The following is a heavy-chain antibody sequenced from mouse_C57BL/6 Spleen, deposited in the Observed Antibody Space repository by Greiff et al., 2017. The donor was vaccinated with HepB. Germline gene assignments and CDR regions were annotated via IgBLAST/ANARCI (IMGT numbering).Heavy chain of an antibody. CDR2: IHPNSGST. V-gene: IGHV1-64*01. CDR1: GYTFTSYW. Sequence: QVQLKQPGAELVKPGASVKLSCKASGYTFTSYWMHWVKQRPGQGLEWIGMIHPNSGSTNYNEKFKSKATLTVDKSSSTAYMQLSSLTSEDSAVYYCARGDYYGSRYWYFDVWGTGTTVTVSS. J-gene: IGHJ1*03. CDR3: ARGDYYGSRYWYFDV. D-gene: IGHD1-1*01.